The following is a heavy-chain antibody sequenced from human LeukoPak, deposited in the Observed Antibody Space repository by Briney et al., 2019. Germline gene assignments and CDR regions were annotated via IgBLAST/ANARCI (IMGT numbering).Heavy chain of an antibody. CDR3: AKLGPYSGYDSFDY. CDR2: IRYDGSNK. V-gene: IGHV3-30*02. D-gene: IGHD5-12*01. Sequence: WIRQALGKGLEWVAFIRYDGSNKYYADSVKGRFTISRDNSKNTLYLQMNSLRAEDTAVYYCAKLGPYSGYDSFDYWGQGTLVTVSS. J-gene: IGHJ4*02.